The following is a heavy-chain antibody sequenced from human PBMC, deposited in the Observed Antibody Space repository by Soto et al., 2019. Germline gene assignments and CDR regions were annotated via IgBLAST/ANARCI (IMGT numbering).Heavy chain of an antibody. CDR2: INPGTGNR. V-gene: IGHV1-3*01. CDR1: GYSFTTYA. Sequence: QVQVVQSGTEVKKPGASVKVACKTSGYSFTTYAIHWVRQAPGQSLEWMGWINPGTGNRRFTQKFQGRITITGDTSASRSYMALNSLRAEDTAVSYCAIKSLGLEGASGVFERWGQGPLVGVSS. J-gene: IGHJ1*01. CDR3: AIKSLGLEGASGVFER. D-gene: IGHD1-26*01.